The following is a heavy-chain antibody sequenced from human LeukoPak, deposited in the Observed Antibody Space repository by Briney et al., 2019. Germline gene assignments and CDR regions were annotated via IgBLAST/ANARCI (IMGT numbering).Heavy chain of an antibody. CDR1: GGSISSYY. D-gene: IGHD4-11*01. CDR3: ARLGGYSNRDY. V-gene: IGHV4-4*09. CDR2: IYTSGST. Sequence: SETLSLTSTVSGGSISSYYWSWIRQPPGKGLEWIGYIYTSGSTNYNPSLKSRVTISVDTSKNQFSLKLSSVTAADTAVYYCARLGGYSNRDYWGQGTLVTVSS. J-gene: IGHJ4*02.